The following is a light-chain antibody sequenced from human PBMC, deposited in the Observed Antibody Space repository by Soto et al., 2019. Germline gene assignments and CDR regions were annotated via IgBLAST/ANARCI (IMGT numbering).Light chain of an antibody. Sequence: DIQMTQSPSSVSASVGDRVTITCRASQGISSWLAWYQQKPGKAPKLLIYAASSLQSGVPSRFSGSGSGTDFTLKISRVEAEDVGVYHCMQALTAPPTFGQGTKVEIK. CDR1: QGISSW. J-gene: IGKJ1*01. V-gene: IGKV1-12*01. CDR2: AAS. CDR3: MQALTAPPT.